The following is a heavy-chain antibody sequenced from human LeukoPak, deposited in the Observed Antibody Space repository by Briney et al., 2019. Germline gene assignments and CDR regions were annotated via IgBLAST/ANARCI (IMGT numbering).Heavy chain of an antibody. J-gene: IGHJ4*02. D-gene: IGHD3-16*01. CDR2: IYYSGST. Sequence: SQTLSLTCTVSGGSISSGGYYWSWIRQHPGKGLEWIGYIYYSGSTYYNPSLKSRVTISVDTSKNQFSLKLSSVTAADTAVYYCARSTYVTLSFDYWGKGPLVTVSS. CDR1: GGSISSGGYY. V-gene: IGHV4-31*03. CDR3: ARSTYVTLSFDY.